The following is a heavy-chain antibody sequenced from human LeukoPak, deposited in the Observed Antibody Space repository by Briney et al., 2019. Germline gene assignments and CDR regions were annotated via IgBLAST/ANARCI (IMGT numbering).Heavy chain of an antibody. CDR2: IYHSGST. CDR3: ARFRVTALDY. Sequence: PSETLSLTCTVSGGSISSYYWSWIRQPPGKGLEWIGYIYHSGSTNYNPSLRSRVTISVDTSKNQFSLKLSSVTAADTAVYYCARFRVTALDYWGQGTLVTVSS. J-gene: IGHJ4*02. D-gene: IGHD2-21*02. V-gene: IGHV4-59*01. CDR1: GGSISSYY.